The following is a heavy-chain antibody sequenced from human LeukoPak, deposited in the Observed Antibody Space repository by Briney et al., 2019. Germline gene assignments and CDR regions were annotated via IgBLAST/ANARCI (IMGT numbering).Heavy chain of an antibody. Sequence: GGSLRLSRAASGFTFSSFSMNWVRQAPGKGLEWVSYISSSSSTIYYADSVKGRFTISRDNAKNSLYLQMNSLRAEDTAVYYCAREGISKIAVAAHFDYWGQGTLVTVSS. CDR2: ISSSSSTI. J-gene: IGHJ4*02. CDR1: GFTFSSFS. CDR3: AREGISKIAVAAHFDY. D-gene: IGHD6-19*01. V-gene: IGHV3-48*04.